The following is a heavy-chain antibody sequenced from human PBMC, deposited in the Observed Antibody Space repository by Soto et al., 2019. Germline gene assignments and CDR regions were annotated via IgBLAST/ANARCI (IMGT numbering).Heavy chain of an antibody. V-gene: IGHV1-18*01. Sequence: ASVKVSCKASGYTFTSYGISWVRHAPGQGLEWMGWISAYNGNTNYAQKLQGRVTMTTDTSTSTVYMEVRSLRPDDTAVYYCARKCLDFSGTDLKWFDAWGQGTMVTVPS. D-gene: IGHD5-12*01. CDR3: ARKCLDFSGTDLKWFDA. J-gene: IGHJ5*02. CDR2: ISAYNGNT. CDR1: GYTFTSYG.